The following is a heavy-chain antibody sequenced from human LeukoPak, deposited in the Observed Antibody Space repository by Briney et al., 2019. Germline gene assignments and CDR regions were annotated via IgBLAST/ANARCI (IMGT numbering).Heavy chain of an antibody. J-gene: IGHJ4*02. CDR1: GGSISSYY. V-gene: IGHV4-59*08. CDR2: IYYSGST. D-gene: IGHD3-9*01. CDR3: ARHDYDILTGLYYFDY. Sequence: SETLSLTCTVSGGSISSYYWSWIRQPPGKGLEWIGYIYYSGSTNYNPSLMSRVTISVDTSKNQFSLKLSSVTAADTAVYYCARHDYDILTGLYYFDYWGQGTLVTVSS.